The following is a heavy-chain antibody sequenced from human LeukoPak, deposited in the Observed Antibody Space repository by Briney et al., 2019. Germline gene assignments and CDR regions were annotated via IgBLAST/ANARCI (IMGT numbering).Heavy chain of an antibody. CDR2: IASGGGTT. CDR1: GFTFSSYA. J-gene: IGHJ4*02. D-gene: IGHD6-19*01. Sequence: GGSLRLSCAASGFTFSSYAVTWVSQAPGKGLEWVSAIASGGGTTYYADSVKGRFTISRDNSKNTLYLQMNSLRAEDTAVYYCAKSGKARIAVAGADYWGQGTPVTVSS. V-gene: IGHV3-23*01. CDR3: AKSGKARIAVAGADY.